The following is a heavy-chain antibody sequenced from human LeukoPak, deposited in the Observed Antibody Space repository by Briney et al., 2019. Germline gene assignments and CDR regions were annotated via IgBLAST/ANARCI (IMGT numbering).Heavy chain of an antibody. D-gene: IGHD6-13*01. CDR3: ARVRSSWYIETFDY. CDR1: GGSFSSHY. Sequence: SETLSLTCAVYGGSFSSHYWSWIRQPPGKGLEWIGYIYYSGSTNYNPSLKSRVTISVDTSKNQFSLKLSSVTAADTAVYYCARVRSSWYIETFDYWGQGTLVTVSS. V-gene: IGHV4-59*11. CDR2: IYYSGST. J-gene: IGHJ4*02.